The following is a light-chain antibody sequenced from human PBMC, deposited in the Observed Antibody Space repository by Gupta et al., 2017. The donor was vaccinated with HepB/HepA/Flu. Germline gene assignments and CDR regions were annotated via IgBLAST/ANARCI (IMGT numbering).Light chain of an antibody. Sequence: ETELTQSPGTLSLSAGERATLSCRASQSIATSYLAWYQQRPGQAPRLLIYGASSRATGIPDRFSGRGSGTDFTLTISRLEPEDFAVYYCHHNGSSPWTFGQGTKVEVK. CDR1: QSIATSY. CDR2: GAS. V-gene: IGKV3-20*01. CDR3: HHNGSSPWT. J-gene: IGKJ1*01.